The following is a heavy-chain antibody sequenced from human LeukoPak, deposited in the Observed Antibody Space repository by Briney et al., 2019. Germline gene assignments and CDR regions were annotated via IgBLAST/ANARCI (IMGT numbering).Heavy chain of an antibody. CDR2: IIPILGTA. CDR3: ARAAYSSSWGYYYYYMDV. J-gene: IGHJ6*03. Sequence: GASVKVSCKASGGTFSSYAISWVRQAPGQGLEWMGGIIPILGTANYAQKFQGRVTITADESTSTAYMELSSLRSEDTAVYYCARAAYSSSWGYYYYYMDVWGKGTTVTISS. D-gene: IGHD6-13*01. V-gene: IGHV1-69*13. CDR1: GGTFSSYA.